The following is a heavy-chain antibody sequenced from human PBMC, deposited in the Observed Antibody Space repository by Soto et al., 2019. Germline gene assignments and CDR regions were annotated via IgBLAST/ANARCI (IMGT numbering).Heavy chain of an antibody. CDR3: AREPGSYYYYYGMDV. Sequence: GGSLRLSCAASGFTFSSYSMNWVRQAPGKGLEWVSSISSSSSYIYYADSVKGRFTISRDNAKNSLYLQMNSLRAEDTAVYYCAREPGSYYYYYGMDVWGQGATVTVSS. V-gene: IGHV3-21*01. J-gene: IGHJ6*02. CDR1: GFTFSSYS. CDR2: ISSSSSYI.